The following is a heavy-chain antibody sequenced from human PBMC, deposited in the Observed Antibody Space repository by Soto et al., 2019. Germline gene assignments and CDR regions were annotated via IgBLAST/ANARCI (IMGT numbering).Heavy chain of an antibody. D-gene: IGHD5-18*01. Sequence: QDQLVQSGDEVKKPGASVKVSCKASGYTFRSFRVNSVRQAPGQGLEWMGWISGYSGDTNYSQRLQGRLTLTPDTSTNTAYMELRSLRSDDTAVYFCARYSFGYVDSFATFDIWGQGTLVTVSS. V-gene: IGHV1-18*01. CDR3: ARYSFGYVDSFATFDI. J-gene: IGHJ3*02. CDR1: GYTFRSFR. CDR2: ISGYSGDT.